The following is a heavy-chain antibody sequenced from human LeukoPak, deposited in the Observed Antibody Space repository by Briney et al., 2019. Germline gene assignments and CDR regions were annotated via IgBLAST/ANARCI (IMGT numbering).Heavy chain of an antibody. CDR1: GFTFSSYW. D-gene: IGHD3-10*01. V-gene: IGHV3-7*01. J-gene: IGHJ5*02. CDR2: IKQDGSEK. CDR3: ATQKRGSGSYGWFDP. Sequence: GGSLRLSCAASGFTFSSYWMSWVRQAPGKGLEWVANIKQDGSEKYYVDSVKGRFTISRDNAKNSLYLQMNSLRAEDTAVYYCATQKRGSGSYGWFDPWGQGTLVTVSS.